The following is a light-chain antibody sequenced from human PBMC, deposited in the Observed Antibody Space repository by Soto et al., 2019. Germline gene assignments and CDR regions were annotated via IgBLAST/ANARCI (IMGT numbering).Light chain of an antibody. V-gene: IGLV1-51*01. CDR2: DDD. J-gene: IGLJ1*01. Sequence: PGQRVTISCSGSSSNIGGNSVSWYQQLPGTAPKLLIYDDDKRPSGIPDRFSGSKSGTSATLGITGFQTGDEADYYCGSWDSSLSAYVFGTGTKITVL. CDR1: SSNIGGNS. CDR3: GSWDSSLSAYV.